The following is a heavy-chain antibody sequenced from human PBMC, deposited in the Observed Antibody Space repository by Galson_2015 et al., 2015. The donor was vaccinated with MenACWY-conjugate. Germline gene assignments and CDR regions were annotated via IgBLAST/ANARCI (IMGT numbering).Heavy chain of an antibody. CDR2: IDPSDSEV. Sequence: QSRAKVTEPGESLEISCKASGYTFTNYGIIWVRQMPGKGLEWMGRIDPSDSEVNYSPSFQGHLTISADKSLSTAYLQWSSLKASDTAMYYCARIVGASHFFDYWGQGSLVAVSS. CDR3: ARIVGASHFFDY. D-gene: IGHD1-26*01. J-gene: IGHJ4*02. CDR1: GYTFTNYG. V-gene: IGHV5-10-1*01.